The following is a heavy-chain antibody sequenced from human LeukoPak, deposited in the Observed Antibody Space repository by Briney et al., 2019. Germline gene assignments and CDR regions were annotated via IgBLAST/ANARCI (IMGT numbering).Heavy chain of an antibody. J-gene: IGHJ2*01. CDR2: INPNSGGT. D-gene: IGHD4-23*01. CDR1: GYTFTGYY. Sequence: ASVTLSCKASGYTFTGYYMHWVRQAPGQGLEWMGWINPNSGGTNYAQKFQGRVTMTRDTSISTAYMELSRLRSDDTAVYYCARDPPTTVVIPHWYFDLWGRGTLVTVSS. V-gene: IGHV1-2*02. CDR3: ARDPPTTVVIPHWYFDL.